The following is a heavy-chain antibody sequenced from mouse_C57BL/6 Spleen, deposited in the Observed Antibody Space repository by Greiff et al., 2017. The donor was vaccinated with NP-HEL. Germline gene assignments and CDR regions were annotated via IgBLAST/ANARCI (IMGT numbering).Heavy chain of an antibody. D-gene: IGHD1-1*01. CDR1: GYTFTSYG. V-gene: IGHV1-81*01. Sequence: QVHVKQSGAELARPGASVKLSCKASGYTFTSYGISWVKQRTGQGLEWIGEIYPRSGNTYYNEKFKGKATLTADKSSSTAYMELRSLTSEDSAVYFCARDGYGPFDYWGQGTTLTVSS. J-gene: IGHJ2*01. CDR3: ARDGYGPFDY. CDR2: IYPRSGNT.